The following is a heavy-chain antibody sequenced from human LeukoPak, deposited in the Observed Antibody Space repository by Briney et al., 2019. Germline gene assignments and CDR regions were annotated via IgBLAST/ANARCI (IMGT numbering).Heavy chain of an antibody. V-gene: IGHV1-2*02. Sequence: PVASVKVSCKASGYTFTGYYIHWVRQAPGQGLEWMGWINPYSGDTSYAQKFQGRVTMTRDTSITTAYMELSRLKSDDTAVFYCARTYYTYYDDNSGYSAYDYWGQGTPVTVSS. D-gene: IGHD3-22*01. CDR2: INPYSGDT. J-gene: IGHJ4*02. CDR3: ARTYYTYYDDNSGYSAYDY. CDR1: GYTFTGYY.